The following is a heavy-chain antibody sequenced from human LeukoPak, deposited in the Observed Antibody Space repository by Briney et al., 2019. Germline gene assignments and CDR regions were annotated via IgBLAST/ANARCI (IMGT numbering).Heavy chain of an antibody. D-gene: IGHD6-19*01. Sequence: GGSLRLSCAASGFTFSSYALSWVRQAQGKGLEWVSAISDSGDYTYYADSVKGRFTISRDNSKNTLYLQMNSLRAEDTAVYYCSKETATVGGTREYWGQGTLVTVSS. CDR1: GFTFSSYA. CDR3: SKETATVGGTREY. J-gene: IGHJ4*02. V-gene: IGHV3-23*01. CDR2: ISDSGDYT.